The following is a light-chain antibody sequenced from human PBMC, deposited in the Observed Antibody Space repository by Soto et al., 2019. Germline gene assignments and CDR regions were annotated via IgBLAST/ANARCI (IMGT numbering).Light chain of an antibody. V-gene: IGLV1-40*01. CDR1: SSNIGAGYD. CDR2: GNN. Sequence: QSVLTQPPSVSGAPGQRVTISCTGSSSNIGAGYDVHWYQELPGTAPKLLIYGNNNRPSGVPDRFSGSKSGTSASLAITGVLPEDEADYYCQSYDSSLGSDVFGSGTKLTVL. CDR3: QSYDSSLGSDV. J-gene: IGLJ1*01.